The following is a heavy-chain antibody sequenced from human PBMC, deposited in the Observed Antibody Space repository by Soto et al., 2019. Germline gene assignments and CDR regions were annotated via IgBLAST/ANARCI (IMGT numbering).Heavy chain of an antibody. D-gene: IGHD3-22*01. CDR1: GFTFSSYS. V-gene: IGHV3-48*02. Sequence: EVQLVESGGGLVQPGGSLRLSCAASGFTFSSYSMNWVRQAPGKGLEWVSYISSSSSTIYYADSVKGRFTISRDNAKNSLYLQMNSLRDEDTAVYYCARDPYYYDSSGYYYAFYFDYWGQGTLVTVSS. CDR2: ISSSSSTI. J-gene: IGHJ4*02. CDR3: ARDPYYYDSSGYYYAFYFDY.